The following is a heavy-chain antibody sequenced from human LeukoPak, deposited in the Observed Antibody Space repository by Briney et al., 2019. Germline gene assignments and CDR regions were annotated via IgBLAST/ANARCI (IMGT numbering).Heavy chain of an antibody. J-gene: IGHJ5*02. CDR1: GGSISSYY. V-gene: IGHV4-59*01. CDR2: IYYSGST. CDR3: ARAGYDFWSGYGYHNWFDP. Sequence: PSETLSLTCTVSGGSISSYYWSWIRQPPGKGLEWIGYIYYSGSTNYNPSLKSRVTISVDTSKNQFSLKLSSVTAADTAVYYCARAGYDFWSGYGYHNWFDPWGQGTLVTVSS. D-gene: IGHD3-3*01.